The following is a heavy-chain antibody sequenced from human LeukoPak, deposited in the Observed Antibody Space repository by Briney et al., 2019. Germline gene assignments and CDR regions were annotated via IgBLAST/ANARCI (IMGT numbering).Heavy chain of an antibody. CDR1: GGSINYYY. CDR3: ASAYSSSWYSGDYYGMDV. Sequence: ASETLSLTCTVSGGSINYYYWMWIRQPPGKGLEWIGYIYYSGGTHYNPSLKSRVTMLVDTSKNQFSLKLTAVTAADTAVYYCASAYSSSWYSGDYYGMDVWGQGTTVTVS. D-gene: IGHD6-13*01. J-gene: IGHJ6*02. V-gene: IGHV4-59*01. CDR2: IYYSGGT.